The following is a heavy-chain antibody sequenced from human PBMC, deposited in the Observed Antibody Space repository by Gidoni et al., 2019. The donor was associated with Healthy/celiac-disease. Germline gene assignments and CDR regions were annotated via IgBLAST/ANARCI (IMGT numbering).Heavy chain of an antibody. CDR3: ASVYCGGDCYPVY. V-gene: IGHV4-59*13. J-gene: IGHJ4*02. Sequence: QVQLPESGPGLVKPSETLSLTCTVSGGSISSYFWSWIRQPPWKGLEWIGYIYYSGNTNYNPSLKSRVTISVDTSKNQFSLKLSSVTAADTAVYYCASVYCGGDCYPVYWGQGTLVTVSS. CDR1: GGSISSYF. CDR2: IYYSGNT. D-gene: IGHD2-21*01.